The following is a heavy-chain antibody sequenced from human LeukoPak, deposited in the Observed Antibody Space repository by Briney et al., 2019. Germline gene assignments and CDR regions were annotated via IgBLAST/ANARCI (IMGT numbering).Heavy chain of an antibody. CDR2: SRNRAKSYTT. Sequence: GGSLRLSCAVSGVSFSDHYMDWVRQAPGQGLEWVGRSRNRAKSYTTDYAASVKGRFTISRDDSKSTLYLQMNSLETEDTAVYYCSRDATGDHWGQGTLVSVSS. V-gene: IGHV3-72*01. CDR1: GVSFSDHY. J-gene: IGHJ4*02. CDR3: SRDATGDH.